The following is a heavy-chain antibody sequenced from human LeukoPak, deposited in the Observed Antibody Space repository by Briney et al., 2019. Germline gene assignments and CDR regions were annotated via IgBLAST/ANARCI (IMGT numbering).Heavy chain of an antibody. V-gene: IGHV1-8*01. CDR3: ARGVGGSNGGYYYGMDV. J-gene: IGHJ6*02. CDR2: MNPNSGST. D-gene: IGHD1-26*01. Sequence: VASVKISCKASGYTFTSYAIDCFRKSTEQGLVGMGWMNPNSGSTGYAQKFQGRVTMTRNTSISTAYMELSSLRSEDTAVYYCARGVGGSNGGYYYGMDVWGQGTTVTVSS. CDR1: GYTFTSYA.